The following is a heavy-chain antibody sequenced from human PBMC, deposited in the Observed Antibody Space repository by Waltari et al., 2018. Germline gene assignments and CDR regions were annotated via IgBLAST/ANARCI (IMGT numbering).Heavy chain of an antibody. J-gene: IGHJ4*02. Sequence: QVQLQESGPGLVKPSETLSLTCAVSGYSISSGSYWGWIRQPPGKGLEWIGIIYHSGSTYYNPSLKSRVTISVDTSKNQFSLKLSSVTAADTAVYYCARHGGVYAWDYWGQGTLVTVSS. D-gene: IGHD3-16*01. CDR2: IYHSGST. CDR1: GYSISSGSY. V-gene: IGHV4-38-2*01. CDR3: ARHGGVYAWDY.